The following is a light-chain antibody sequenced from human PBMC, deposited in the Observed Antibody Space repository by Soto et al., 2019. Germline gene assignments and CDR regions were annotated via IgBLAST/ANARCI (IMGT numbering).Light chain of an antibody. Sequence: EIVLTQSPGTLSLSPGERATLSCRASQSVSSSYLAWYQQKPGQAPRLLIYGASSRATGIPDRFSGSGSGTDFTLTISRLEPEDFAVYYCQPYGSSPQLAFGQGTKLEIK. CDR2: GAS. J-gene: IGKJ2*01. CDR3: QPYGSSPQLA. CDR1: QSVSSSY. V-gene: IGKV3-20*01.